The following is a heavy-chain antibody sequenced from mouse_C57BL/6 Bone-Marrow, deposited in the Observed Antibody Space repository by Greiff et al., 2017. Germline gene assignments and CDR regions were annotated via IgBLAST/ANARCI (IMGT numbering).Heavy chain of an antibody. J-gene: IGHJ4*01. V-gene: IGHV5-6*01. Sequence: EVKLVESGGDLVKPGGSLKLSCAASGFTFSSYGMSWVRQTPDKRLEWVATISSGGSYTYYPDSVKGRFTISRDNAKNTLYLHMSSLKSEDTAMYYCARHGNYVPYYAMDYWGQGTSVTVSS. CDR3: ARHGNYVPYYAMDY. CDR1: GFTFSSYG. D-gene: IGHD1-1*01. CDR2: ISSGGSYT.